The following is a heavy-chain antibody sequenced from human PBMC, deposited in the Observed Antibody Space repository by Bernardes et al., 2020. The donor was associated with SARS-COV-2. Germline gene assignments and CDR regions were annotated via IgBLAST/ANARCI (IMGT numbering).Heavy chain of an antibody. D-gene: IGHD3-22*01. CDR1: GVDFAASD. CDR2: TSNGGLEI. J-gene: IGHJ5*02. Sequence: GGSLCLSCAASGVDFAASDIHWVRQAPGKGLKWVALTSNGGLEIDYSDTVKGRFSLSRDTSKKTVFLQMSSLSAEDTAVYYCATHDRTGYYYGAWGQGTRVTVSS. V-gene: IGHV3-30*03. CDR3: ATHDRTGYYYGA.